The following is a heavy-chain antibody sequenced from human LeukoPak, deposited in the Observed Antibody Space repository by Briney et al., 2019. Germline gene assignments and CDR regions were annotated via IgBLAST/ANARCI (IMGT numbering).Heavy chain of an antibody. Sequence: SETLSLTCSVSGDSISGYYWSWLQQAAGEGLEWIGRLYTSGETNYNPSLKSRIAMSFDTSRNQFSLRLTSVTAADTAVYFCARGGIAVPGYYYFYYMDVWGKGTTVTVSS. CDR2: LYTSGET. CDR1: GDSISGYY. V-gene: IGHV4-4*07. J-gene: IGHJ6*03. D-gene: IGHD6-19*01. CDR3: ARGGIAVPGYYYFYYMDV.